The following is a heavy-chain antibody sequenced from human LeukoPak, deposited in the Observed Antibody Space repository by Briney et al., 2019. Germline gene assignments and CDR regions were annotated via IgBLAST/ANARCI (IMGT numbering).Heavy chain of an antibody. Sequence: ASVKVSCKASGYXFSTYGIAWVRQAPGQGLEWMGWISGYNGNTNYAQKFQGRVTMTTDTTTTTAYMELRSLRSDDTAVYYCARDGYFDYWGQGTLVTVSS. J-gene: IGHJ4*02. CDR1: GYXFSTYG. CDR2: ISGYNGNT. V-gene: IGHV1-18*01. CDR3: ARDGYFDY.